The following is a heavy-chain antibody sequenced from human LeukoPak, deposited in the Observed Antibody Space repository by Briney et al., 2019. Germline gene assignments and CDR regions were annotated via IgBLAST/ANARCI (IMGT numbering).Heavy chain of an antibody. J-gene: IGHJ4*02. D-gene: IGHD3-10*01. Sequence: ASVKVSCKASGYTFTSYYMHWVRQSPGQGLEWMGIINPSGGSTSYAQKFQGRVTMTRDTSTSTVYMELSSLRSEDTAVYYCAREATYYYGSGSLDRFDYWGQGTLVTVSS. V-gene: IGHV1-46*03. CDR1: GYTFTSYY. CDR2: INPSGGST. CDR3: AREATYYYGSGSLDRFDY.